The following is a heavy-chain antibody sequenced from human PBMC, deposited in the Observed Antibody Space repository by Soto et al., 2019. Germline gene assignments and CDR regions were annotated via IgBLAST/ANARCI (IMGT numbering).Heavy chain of an antibody. V-gene: IGHV3-30*03. J-gene: IGHJ4*02. CDR2: ISYDGSNK. D-gene: IGHD3-10*01. CDR3: VGGQYYFDY. CDR1: GFPFSSYG. Sequence: QVQLVESGGGVVQPGRSLRLSCAASGFPFSSYGMHWVSEAPGKGLEWVAVISYDGSNKYYADSVKGRFTISRDNSASTLYLQTNSLRPEDTALYYCVGGQYYFDYRGQGTLVTVSP.